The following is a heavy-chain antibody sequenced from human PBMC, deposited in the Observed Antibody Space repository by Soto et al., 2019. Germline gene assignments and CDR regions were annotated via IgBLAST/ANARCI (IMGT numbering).Heavy chain of an antibody. CDR3: AKGAQKWLLLLSDY. D-gene: IGHD3-22*01. J-gene: IGHJ4*02. CDR2: ISYDGSNK. V-gene: IGHV3-30*18. CDR1: GFTFSSYG. Sequence: GGSLRLSCAASGFTFSSYGMHWVRQAPGKGLEWVAVISYDGSNKYYADSVKGRFTISRDNSKNTLYLQMNSLRAEDTAVYYCAKGAQKWLLLLSDYWGQGTLVTVSS.